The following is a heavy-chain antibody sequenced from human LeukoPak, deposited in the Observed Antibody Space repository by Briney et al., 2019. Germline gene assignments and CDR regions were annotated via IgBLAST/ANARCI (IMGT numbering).Heavy chain of an antibody. CDR3: ARGGKQWPFGY. CDR2: ISSSGYI. V-gene: IGHV3-21*01. CDR1: GFTFSSYS. Sequence: GGSLRLSCAASGFTFSSYSMNWVRQAPGKGLEWVSSISSSGYIYYADSVKGRFTISRDNAKNSLYLQMNSLRAEDTAVYYCARGGKQWPFGYWGQGTLVTVSS. D-gene: IGHD6-19*01. J-gene: IGHJ4*02.